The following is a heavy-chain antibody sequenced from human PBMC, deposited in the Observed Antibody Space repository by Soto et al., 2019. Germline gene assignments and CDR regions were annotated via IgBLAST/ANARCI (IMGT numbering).Heavy chain of an antibody. J-gene: IGHJ4*02. CDR3: ARGPGLLPLGYFDY. CDR1: GASINNSY. CDR2: IYSSGKT. Sequence: SETLSLTCTVSGASINNSYWSWIRQPAGNGLEWIGRIYSSGKTNYNSSLKSRVTMSVGTSKNQFSLNLGSVTAADTAVYYCARGPGLLPLGYFDYWGQGTLVTVSS. V-gene: IGHV4-4*07.